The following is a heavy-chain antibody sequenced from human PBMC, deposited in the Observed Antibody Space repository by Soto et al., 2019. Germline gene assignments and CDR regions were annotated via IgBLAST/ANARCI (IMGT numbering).Heavy chain of an antibody. Sequence: PGWSLGLPCAAPGFTFSTYGIHWVRQAPDKGLEWVAVISYDGLSKYYTDSVMGRFTTSRDNSENTLYLQMDSRRAEDTAIYYCANDQWTLIYCGSTSCYTEFDYWRQGTLVTVSS. CDR3: ANDQWTLIYCGSTSCYTEFDY. V-gene: IGHV3-30*18. J-gene: IGHJ4*02. CDR2: ISYDGLSK. CDR1: GFTFSTYG. D-gene: IGHD2-2*02.